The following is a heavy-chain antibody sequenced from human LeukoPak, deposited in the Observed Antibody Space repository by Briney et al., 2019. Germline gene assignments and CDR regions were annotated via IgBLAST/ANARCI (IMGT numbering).Heavy chain of an antibody. J-gene: IGHJ4*02. CDR1: GFTFSSFS. CDR2: IDSSSSTI. V-gene: IGHV3-48*01. CDR3: AREYGGNTYYFDY. D-gene: IGHD4-23*01. Sequence: GGSLRLSCAAPGFTFSSFSMNWVRQAPGKGLEWVSYIDSSSSTIYYADSVKGRFTISRDNAKNSLFLQMNSLRGEDTGVYFCAREYGGNTYYFDYWGQGTLVTVSS.